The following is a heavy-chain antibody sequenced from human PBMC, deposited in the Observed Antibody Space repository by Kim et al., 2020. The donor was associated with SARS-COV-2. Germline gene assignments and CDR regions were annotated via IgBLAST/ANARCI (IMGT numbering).Heavy chain of an antibody. CDR1: GFTFSNYA. Sequence: GESLRLSCAASGFTFSNYAMTWVRQAPGKGLEWISAISGSGATTYYTESVKGRFTISRDTSKNTVFLQINSLRADDTAVYYCARGATTATTGGDYWGQGTLVTVS. D-gene: IGHD4-17*01. CDR3: ARGATTATTGGDY. J-gene: IGHJ4*02. V-gene: IGHV3-23*01. CDR2: ISGSGATT.